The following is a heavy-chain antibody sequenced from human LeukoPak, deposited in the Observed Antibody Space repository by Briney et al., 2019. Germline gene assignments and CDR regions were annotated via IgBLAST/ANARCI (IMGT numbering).Heavy chain of an antibody. D-gene: IGHD3-3*01. Sequence: HPGGSLRLSCAASGFTFSSYAMSWVRQAPGKGLEWVSAISGSGGSTYYADSVKGRFTISRDNSKNTLYLQMNSLRAEDTAVYYCAKVIRDFWSGYYSYWGQGTLVTVSS. V-gene: IGHV3-23*01. J-gene: IGHJ4*02. CDR3: AKVIRDFWSGYYSY. CDR2: ISGSGGST. CDR1: GFTFSSYA.